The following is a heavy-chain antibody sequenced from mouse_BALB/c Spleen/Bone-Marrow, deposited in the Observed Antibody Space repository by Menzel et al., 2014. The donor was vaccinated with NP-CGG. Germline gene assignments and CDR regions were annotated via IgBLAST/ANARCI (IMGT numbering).Heavy chain of an antibody. CDR2: IFPGDGDT. D-gene: IGHD2-3*01. CDR1: GYAFSSSW. V-gene: IGHV1-82*01. J-gene: IGHJ4*01. Sequence: QVQVKQSGPELVKPGASVKISCKASGYAFSSSWMNWVKQRPGQGLEWIGRIFPGDGDTYYNGKFKGKATLTADKSSSTACMQLSSLTSVDSAVYFCARSDGYRAMDYWGQGTSVTVSS. CDR3: ARSDGYRAMDY.